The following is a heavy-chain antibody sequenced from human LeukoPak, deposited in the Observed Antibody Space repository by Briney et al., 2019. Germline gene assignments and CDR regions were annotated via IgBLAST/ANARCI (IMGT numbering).Heavy chain of an antibody. V-gene: IGHV3-74*01. J-gene: IGHJ4*02. CDR1: GFTFSSYW. CDR2: INSDGNST. D-gene: IGHD3-22*01. CDR3: AREYYDSSGSPYFDS. Sequence: GGSLRLSCAASGFTFSSYWMHWVRQAPGKGLVWVSRINSDGNSTTYGDSVKGRFTISRDNAKNTLYMYIHKLRAEDTAVYYCAREYYDSSGSPYFDSWGQGTLVTVSS.